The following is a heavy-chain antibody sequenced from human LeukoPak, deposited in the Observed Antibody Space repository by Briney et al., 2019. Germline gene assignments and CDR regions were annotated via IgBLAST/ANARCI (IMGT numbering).Heavy chain of an antibody. V-gene: IGHV1-2*02. D-gene: IGHD5-12*01. J-gene: IGHJ2*01. CDR3: ARGRGYSGYETNWYFDL. Sequence: GASVKVSCKASGYTFTDYYMHWVRQAPGQGLEWMGWINPNSGGTNYAQKFQGRVTMTRDTPISTAYMELSRLRSDATAVYYCARGRGYSGYETNWYFDLWGRGTLVTVSS. CDR2: INPNSGGT. CDR1: GYTFTDYY.